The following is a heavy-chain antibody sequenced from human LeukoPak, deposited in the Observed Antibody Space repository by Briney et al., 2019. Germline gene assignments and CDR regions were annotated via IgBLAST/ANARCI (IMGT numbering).Heavy chain of an antibody. CDR3: ARGGGYSSSLIDY. CDR2: INSVGSST. V-gene: IGHV3-74*01. J-gene: IGHJ4*02. Sequence: GGSLRLSCAASGLTFSGYWMHWVRQAPGKGLVWVSRINSVGSSTSYADSVKGRFTISRDNAKNTLYLQTDSLRAEDTAVYYCARGGGYSSSLIDYWGQGTLVTVSS. CDR1: GLTFSGYW. D-gene: IGHD6-13*01.